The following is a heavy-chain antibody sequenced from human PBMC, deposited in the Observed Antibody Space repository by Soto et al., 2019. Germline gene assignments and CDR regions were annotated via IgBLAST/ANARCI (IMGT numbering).Heavy chain of an antibody. D-gene: IGHD5-18*01. Sequence: EVQLLESGGGLVQPGGSLRLSCAASGFTFSYYAMTWVRQAPGKGLEWVSTIGGSGDRTYYADSVKGRFTISRDNSKNTLYLQMDGLRAEDTAVYFCAKIRYSYGGTALWGQGTLVTGSS. CDR3: AKIRYSYGGTAL. J-gene: IGHJ4*02. V-gene: IGHV3-23*01. CDR2: IGGSGDRT. CDR1: GFTFSYYA.